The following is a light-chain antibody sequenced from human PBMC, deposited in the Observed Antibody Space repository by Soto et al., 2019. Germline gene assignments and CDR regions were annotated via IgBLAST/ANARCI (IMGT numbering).Light chain of an antibody. CDR2: EAS. CDR3: CSYAGSNIYV. CDR1: SSDVGSYNH. V-gene: IGLV2-23*01. J-gene: IGLJ1*01. Sequence: QSALTQPASVSGSPGQSITISCTETSSDVGSYNHVSWYQQVPGTAPKLMIYEASKRPSGVSTRFSGSKSGNRASLTISGLQTEDEADYYCCSYAGSNIYVFGSGTKLTVL.